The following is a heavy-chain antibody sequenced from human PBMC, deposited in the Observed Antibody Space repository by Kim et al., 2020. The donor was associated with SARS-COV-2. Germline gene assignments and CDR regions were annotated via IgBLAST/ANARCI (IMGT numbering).Heavy chain of an antibody. CDR3: ARGDDYDSSGYYSEYFQH. CDR1: GGSISSYY. V-gene: IGHV4-4*07. J-gene: IGHJ1*01. D-gene: IGHD3-22*01. CDR2: IYSSGST. Sequence: SETLSLTCTVSGGSISSYYWSCIRQPAGKGLEWIGRIYSSGSTKYNPSLKSRVTMSVDMSKNQFSLRLSSVTAADTAVYYCARGDDYDSSGYYSEYFQHWGQGTLVTVSS.